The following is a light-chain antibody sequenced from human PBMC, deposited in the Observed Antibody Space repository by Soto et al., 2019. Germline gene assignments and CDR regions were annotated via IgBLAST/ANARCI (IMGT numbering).Light chain of an antibody. J-gene: IGLJ2*01. CDR1: SSNIGAGYD. CDR3: QSYDSSLSGWG. V-gene: IGLV1-40*01. CDR2: GNS. Sequence: QSVLTQPPSVSGAPGQWVTISCTGSSSNIGAGYDVHWYQQLPGTAPKLLIYGNSNRPSGVPDRFSGSKSGTSASLAITGLQAEDEADYYCQSYDSSLSGWGFGGGTKVTVL.